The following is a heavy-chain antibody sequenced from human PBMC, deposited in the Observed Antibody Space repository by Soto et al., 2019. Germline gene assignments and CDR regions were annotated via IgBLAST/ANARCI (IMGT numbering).Heavy chain of an antibody. CDR3: ARAYGPSYYYCYMDV. V-gene: IGHV1-18*01. D-gene: IGHD3-16*01. Sequence: QVQLVQSGAEVKKPGASVKVSCKASGYTFTSYGISWVRQAPGQGLEWMGWISTYNGSPNYAQKLQGRVTMTTDTSTSTAYMELRSLRSDDTAVYFCARAYGPSYYYCYMDVWGKGTTVTVSS. CDR2: ISTYNGSP. CDR1: GYTFTSYG. J-gene: IGHJ6*03.